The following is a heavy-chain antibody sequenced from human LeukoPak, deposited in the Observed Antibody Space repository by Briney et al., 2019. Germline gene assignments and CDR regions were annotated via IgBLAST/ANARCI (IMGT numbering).Heavy chain of an antibody. CDR1: GGSFCGYH. D-gene: IGHD3-22*01. Sequence: SETLSLICAVYGGSFCGYHWTWIRQSPGKGLEWIGDINPSGSTYYNPSLKSRLTISVDTSKNQFSLKLRSVTAADTAVYYCARGRHDITMIVVVMTSVSYYLDVWGKGTTVTVS. CDR2: INPSGST. V-gene: IGHV4-34*01. J-gene: IGHJ6*03. CDR3: ARGRHDITMIVVVMTSVSYYLDV.